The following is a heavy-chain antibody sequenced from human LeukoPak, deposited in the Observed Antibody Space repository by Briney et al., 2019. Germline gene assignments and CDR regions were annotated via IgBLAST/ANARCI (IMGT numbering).Heavy chain of an antibody. CDR3: ARDKYYYGSGSYYRKTDFDY. D-gene: IGHD3-10*01. CDR2: ISAYNGNT. V-gene: IGHV1-18*01. J-gene: IGHJ4*02. Sequence: ASVKVSCKASGYTFTSYGISWVRQAPGQGLEWMGWISAYNGNTNYALKLQGRVTMTTDTSTSTAYMELRSLRSDDTAVYYCARDKYYYGSGSYYRKTDFDYWGQGTLVTVSS. CDR1: GYTFTSYG.